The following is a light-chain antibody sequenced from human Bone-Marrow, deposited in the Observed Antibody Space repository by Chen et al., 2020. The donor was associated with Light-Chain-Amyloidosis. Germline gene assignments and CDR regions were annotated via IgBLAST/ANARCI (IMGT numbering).Light chain of an antibody. J-gene: IGLJ3*02. V-gene: IGLV3-21*02. CDR2: AS. Sequence: SYVLTQPSSVSVAPGQTATIACGGNNIGPTSVHWYQQTPGQAPLLVVYASDRPSGIPVRLSGSNSGYTATLTLGRVEAGDEADYDCQVWERSSDRPVFGGGTKLTVL. CDR1: NIGPTS. CDR3: QVWERSSDRPV.